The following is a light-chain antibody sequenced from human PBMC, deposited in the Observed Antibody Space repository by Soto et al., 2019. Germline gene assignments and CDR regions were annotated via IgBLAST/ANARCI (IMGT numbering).Light chain of an antibody. CDR3: MIWHSSAWV. Sequence: QSVLTQPASLSASPGASASLTCTLRSGINVGTYRIYWYQQKPGSPPQYLLRYKSDSDKQQGSGVPSRFSGSKDASANAGIFLISGLQSEDEADYYCMIWHSSAWVFGGGTKVTVL. V-gene: IGLV5-45*01. CDR1: SGINVGTYR. CDR2: YKSDSDK. J-gene: IGLJ3*02.